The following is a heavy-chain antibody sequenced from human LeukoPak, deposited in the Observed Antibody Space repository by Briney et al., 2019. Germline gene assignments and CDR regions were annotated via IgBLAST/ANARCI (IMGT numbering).Heavy chain of an antibody. J-gene: IGHJ4*02. V-gene: IGHV3-9*01. Sequence: GGSLRLSCAASGFTIDAYAMHWVRQAPGRGLEWVSRISWNSAYIGYADSVKGRFTISRDNAKNSLYLQMNSLRAEDTAVYYCAREIFWSGYYSNLHFDYWGQGTLVTVSS. CDR2: ISWNSAYI. CDR1: GFTIDAYA. CDR3: AREIFWSGYYSNLHFDY. D-gene: IGHD3-3*01.